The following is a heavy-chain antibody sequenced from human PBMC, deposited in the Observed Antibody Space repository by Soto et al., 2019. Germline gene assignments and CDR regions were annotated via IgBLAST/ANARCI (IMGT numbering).Heavy chain of an antibody. Sequence: EVQLLESGGGLVQPGGSLRLSCAASGFTLSSYAMSWVRQAPGKGLEWVSGSGTSAHNTFYADSVKGRFTISRDNSKNKLDLQMNSLRDEDTDVYYCAKAIGDYLYLFDHWGQGILVTVSS. V-gene: IGHV3-23*01. CDR1: GFTLSSYA. CDR2: SGTSAHNT. J-gene: IGHJ4*02. CDR3: AKAIGDYLYLFDH. D-gene: IGHD3-10*01.